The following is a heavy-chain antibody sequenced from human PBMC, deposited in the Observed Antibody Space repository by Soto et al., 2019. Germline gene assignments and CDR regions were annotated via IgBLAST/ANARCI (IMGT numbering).Heavy chain of an antibody. J-gene: IGHJ3*02. CDR3: ARKGKGYYNRREDSDDAFDI. D-gene: IGHD3-22*01. CDR1: GGTFSSYA. V-gene: IGHV1-69*01. CDR2: IIPIFGTA. Sequence: QVQLVQSGAEVKKPGSSVKVSCKASGGTFSSYAISWVRQAPGQGLEWMGGIIPIFGTANYAQKFQGRVTITADESTSTAYMELSSLRSEDTTVYYCARKGKGYYNRREDSDDAFDIWGQGTMVTVSS.